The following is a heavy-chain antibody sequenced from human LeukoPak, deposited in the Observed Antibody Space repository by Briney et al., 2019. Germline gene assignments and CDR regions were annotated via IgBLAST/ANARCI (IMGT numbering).Heavy chain of an antibody. CDR3: AGGPTYYYGSGSYYY. CDR1: GGSISSYY. Sequence: SETLSLTCTVSGGSISSYYWSWIRQPPGKGLEWIGYIYYSGSTNYNPSLKSRVTISVDTSKDQFSLKLSSVTAADTAVYYCAGGPTYYYGSGSYYYWGQGTLVTVSS. V-gene: IGHV4-59*01. J-gene: IGHJ4*02. D-gene: IGHD3-10*01. CDR2: IYYSGST.